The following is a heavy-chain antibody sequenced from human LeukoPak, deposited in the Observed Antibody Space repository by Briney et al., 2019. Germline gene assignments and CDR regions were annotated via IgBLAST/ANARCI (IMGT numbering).Heavy chain of an antibody. CDR1: GGSFGGYY. J-gene: IGHJ6*03. CDR2: INHSGST. V-gene: IGHV4-34*01. Sequence: SETLSLTCAVYGGSFGGYYWSWIRQPPGKGLEWIGEINHSGSTNYNPSLKSRVTISVDTSKNQFSLKLSSVTAADTAVYYCARAPGTTIRNRNYYYYMDVWGKGTTVTVSS. CDR3: ARAPGTTIRNRNYYYYMDV. D-gene: IGHD1-7*01.